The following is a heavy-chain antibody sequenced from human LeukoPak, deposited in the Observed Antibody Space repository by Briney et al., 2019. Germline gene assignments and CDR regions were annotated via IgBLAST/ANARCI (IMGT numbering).Heavy chain of an antibody. Sequence: PSETLSLTCAVYGGSFSGYYWSWIRQPPGKGLEWIGEINHSGSTNYNPSLKSRVTISVDTSKNQFSLKLSSVTAADTAVYYCARGAFDDYGDYPRSPYYFDYWGQGTLVTVSS. CDR2: INHSGST. D-gene: IGHD4-17*01. V-gene: IGHV4-34*01. CDR3: ARGAFDDYGDYPRSPYYFDY. J-gene: IGHJ4*02. CDR1: GGSFSGYY.